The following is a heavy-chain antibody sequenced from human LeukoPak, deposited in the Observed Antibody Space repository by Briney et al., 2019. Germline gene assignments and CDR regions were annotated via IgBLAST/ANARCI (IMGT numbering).Heavy chain of an antibody. CDR1: GGSISSGGYY. CDR2: IYYSGST. J-gene: IGHJ5*02. CDR3: TATRVMATIIGWFDP. D-gene: IGHD5-24*01. V-gene: IGHV4-31*03. Sequence: PSQTLSLTCTVSGGSISSGGYYWSWIRQHPGKGLEWIGYIYYSGSTYYNPSLKSRVTISVDTSKNQFSLKLSSVTAADTAVYYCTATRVMATIIGWFDPWGQGTLVTVSS.